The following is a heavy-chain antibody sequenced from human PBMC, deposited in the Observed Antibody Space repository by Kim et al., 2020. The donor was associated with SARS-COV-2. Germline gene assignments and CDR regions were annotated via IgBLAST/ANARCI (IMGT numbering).Heavy chain of an antibody. Sequence: ASVKVSCTASGYTFTDYYMHWVRQAPGQGLEWMGVINPSGGSTNYAQKFQGRVTMTRDTSTSTVYMELSGLRPEDTAVYYCSRDSLKYYYDSSGYSEFDY. D-gene: IGHD3-22*01. J-gene: IGHJ4*01. CDR2: INPSGGST. CDR1: GYTFTDYY. CDR3: SRDSLKYYYDSSGYSEFDY. V-gene: IGHV1-46*01.